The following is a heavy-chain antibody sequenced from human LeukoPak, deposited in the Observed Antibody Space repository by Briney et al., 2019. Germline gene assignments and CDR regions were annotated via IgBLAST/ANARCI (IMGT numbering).Heavy chain of an antibody. J-gene: IGHJ4*02. V-gene: IGHV3-48*01. CDR1: GFTFSSYS. CDR2: ISSSSSTI. CDR3: AKFLRVNYDFWSGYEGAYFDY. D-gene: IGHD3-3*01. Sequence: GGSLRLSCAASGFTFSSYSMNWVRQAPGKGLEWVSFISSSSSTIYYADSVKGRLTISRDNAKNSLYLQMNSLRAEDTAVYYCAKFLRVNYDFWSGYEGAYFDYWGQGTLVTVSS.